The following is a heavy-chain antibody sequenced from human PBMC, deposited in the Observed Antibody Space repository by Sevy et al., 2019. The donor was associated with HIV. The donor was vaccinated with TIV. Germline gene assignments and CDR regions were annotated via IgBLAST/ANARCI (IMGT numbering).Heavy chain of an antibody. J-gene: IGHJ4*01. CDR1: GFSFSSYN. CDR2: MSSSSSTI. D-gene: IGHD6-19*01. Sequence: GGSLRLSCTVSGFSFSSYNLNWDRQAPGKGLEWVSYMSSSSSTIYYADSVKGRFTISRDNAKNSLYLQMNSLRDEDTAVYYCARGIRGSSGSGYWGQGTLVTVSS. CDR3: ARGIRGSSGSGY. V-gene: IGHV3-48*02.